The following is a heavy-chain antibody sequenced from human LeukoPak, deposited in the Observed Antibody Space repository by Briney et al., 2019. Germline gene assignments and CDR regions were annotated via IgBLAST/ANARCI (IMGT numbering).Heavy chain of an antibody. V-gene: IGHV1-2*02. D-gene: IGHD4-23*01. CDR1: GYTFTGYY. CDR3: ANRYGGNSHFDY. J-gene: IGHJ4*02. CDR2: INPNSGGT. Sequence: ASVKVSCKASGYTFTGYYMHWVRQAPGQALEWMGWINPNSGGTNYAQKFQGRVTMTRDTSISTAYMELSRLRSDDTAVYYCANRYGGNSHFDYWGQGTLVTVSS.